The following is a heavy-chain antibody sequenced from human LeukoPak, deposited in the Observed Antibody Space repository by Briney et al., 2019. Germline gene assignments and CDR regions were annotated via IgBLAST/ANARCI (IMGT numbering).Heavy chain of an antibody. CDR3: ARVGSGLAQKYCYYGVDV. CDR2: IYHSGNT. CDR1: GFSISSGYY. Sequence: SETLSLTCTVSGFSISSGYYWAWIRQPPGKGLEWIGSIYHSGNTYYNPSLKSRVIISVDTSKNQFSLKLSSVTAADTAVYYCARVGSGLAQKYCYYGVDVWGQGTTVTVSS. V-gene: IGHV4-38-2*02. D-gene: IGHD3-3*02. J-gene: IGHJ6*02.